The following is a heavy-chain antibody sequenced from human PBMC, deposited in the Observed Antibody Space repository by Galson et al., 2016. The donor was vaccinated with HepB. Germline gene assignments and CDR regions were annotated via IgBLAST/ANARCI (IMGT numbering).Heavy chain of an antibody. D-gene: IGHD1-1*01. CDR2: ISSSGNSM. CDR1: GFIFSDYY. V-gene: IGHV3-11*01. J-gene: IGHJ3*01. CDR3: ARDLPDDNVEYFDVFDL. Sequence: LRLSCAASGFIFSDYYMNWIRQAPGKGLEWISYISSSGNSMLYADSVRGRFTISRANAKKSLSLQMTNLRAEDTAVYYCARDLPDDNVEYFDVFDLWGQGTMVTVSS.